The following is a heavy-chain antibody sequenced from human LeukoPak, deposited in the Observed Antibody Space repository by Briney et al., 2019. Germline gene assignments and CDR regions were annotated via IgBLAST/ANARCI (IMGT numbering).Heavy chain of an antibody. D-gene: IGHD4/OR15-4a*01. CDR2: VYYSGST. CDR3: ARRDYAAWFDP. Sequence: SETLSLTCNVSGDSINSGAFYWAWIRQSPGKGVEWIGNVYYSGSTQYNPSLRGRVSISMDKTKNQFSLNLNSVSVTDTAIYYCARRDYAAWFDPWGQGTLVTVSS. V-gene: IGHV4-39*01. CDR1: GDSINSGAFY. J-gene: IGHJ5*02.